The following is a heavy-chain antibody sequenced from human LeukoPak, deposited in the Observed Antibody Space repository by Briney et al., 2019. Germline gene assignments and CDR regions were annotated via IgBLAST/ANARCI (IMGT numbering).Heavy chain of an antibody. CDR3: ARGEEDPRTFDY. CDR2: INHSGST. D-gene: IGHD2-15*01. J-gene: IGHJ4*02. Sequence: SETLSLTCAVYGGSFSGYYWSWIRQPPGKGLEWIGEINHSGSTNYNPSLKSRVTISVDTSKNQFSLKLSSVTAADTAVYYCARGEEDPRTFDYWGQGTLVTVSS. CDR1: GGSFSGYY. V-gene: IGHV4-34*01.